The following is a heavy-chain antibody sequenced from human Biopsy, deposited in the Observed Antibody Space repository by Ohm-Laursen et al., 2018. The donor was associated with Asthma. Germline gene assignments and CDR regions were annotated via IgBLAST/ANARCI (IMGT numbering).Heavy chain of an antibody. CDR1: GVSISSNY. V-gene: IGHV4-34*01. D-gene: IGHD1-26*01. CDR3: ARGSSSRLSQWELLVSGGKRAHSYYGMDV. J-gene: IGHJ6*02. Sequence: SETLSLTCVVYGVSISSNYWSWIRQTPGKGLEWLGNTHHTGTTYYNPSLRRLITLSVDTSKNQFSLRLTSVTAADTAVYYCARGSSSRLSQWELLVSGGKRAHSYYGMDVWGQGTTVTVSS. CDR2: THHTGTT.